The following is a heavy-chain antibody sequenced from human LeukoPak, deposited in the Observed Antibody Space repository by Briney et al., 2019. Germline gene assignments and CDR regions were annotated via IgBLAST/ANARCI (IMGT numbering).Heavy chain of an antibody. Sequence: SETLSLTCAVYGGSLSGYYWSRIRQPPGKGLEWIGEINHSGSTNYNPSLKSRVTISVDTSKNQFSLKLSSVTAADTAVYYCARAVQPSRTPASIFDYWGQGTLVTVSS. CDR3: ARAVQPSRTPASIFDY. D-gene: IGHD4-23*01. CDR2: INHSGST. J-gene: IGHJ4*02. CDR1: GGSLSGYY. V-gene: IGHV4-34*01.